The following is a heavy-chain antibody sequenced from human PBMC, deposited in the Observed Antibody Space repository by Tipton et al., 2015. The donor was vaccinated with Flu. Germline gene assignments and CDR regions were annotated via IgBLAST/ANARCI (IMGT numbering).Heavy chain of an antibody. CDR3: AKSGSYLEYLQH. Sequence: LRLSCTVSGGSISTSYWSWIRQPAGKGLEWIGRIYTSGSTNYNPSLKSRVTMSVDTSKNQFSLKLTSVSAADTAVYYCAKSGSYLEYLQHWGQGTLVTVSS. CDR2: IYTSGST. V-gene: IGHV4-4*07. D-gene: IGHD1-26*01. CDR1: GGSISTSY. J-gene: IGHJ1*01.